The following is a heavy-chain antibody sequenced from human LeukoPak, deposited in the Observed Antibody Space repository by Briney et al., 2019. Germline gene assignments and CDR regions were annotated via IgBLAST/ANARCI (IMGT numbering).Heavy chain of an antibody. Sequence: SETLSLTCTVSGGSISSSTYYWGWIRQPPGKGLEWIGYIYYSGSTNYNPSLKSRVTISVDTSKNQFSLKLSSVTAADTAVYYCARAEYYDILTGYYPWGQGTLDTVSS. V-gene: IGHV4-61*05. J-gene: IGHJ5*02. CDR3: ARAEYYDILTGYYP. D-gene: IGHD3-9*01. CDR1: GGSISSSTYY. CDR2: IYYSGST.